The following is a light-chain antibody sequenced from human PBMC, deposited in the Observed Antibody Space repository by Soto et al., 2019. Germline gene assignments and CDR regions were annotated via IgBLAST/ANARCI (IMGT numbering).Light chain of an antibody. CDR1: QTISSW. Sequence: DIQMTHSPSTLSASLEARXTIXRRASQTISSWLAWYQQKPGKAPKLLIYKASTLKSGVPSRFSGSGSGTEFTLTISSLQPDDFATYYCQHYNSYSEAFGQGTKVDNK. V-gene: IGKV1-5*03. CDR2: KAS. J-gene: IGKJ1*01. CDR3: QHYNSYSEA.